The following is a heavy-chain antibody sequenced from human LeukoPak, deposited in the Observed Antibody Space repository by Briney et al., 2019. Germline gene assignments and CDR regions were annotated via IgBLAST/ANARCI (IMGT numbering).Heavy chain of an antibody. CDR3: ARQYYDILTGYYPAAFDI. CDR1: GGSFSGYY. V-gene: IGHV4-34*01. D-gene: IGHD3-9*01. CDR2: VNLSGGT. J-gene: IGHJ3*02. Sequence: SETLSLTHAVYGGSFSGYYWSWIRQPPGKGRDWVGGVNLSGGTNYNPSIMSRVTISVDTSTNQFSLKLSSVTAADTAEYYCARQYYDILTGYYPAAFDIWGQGTMVTVSS.